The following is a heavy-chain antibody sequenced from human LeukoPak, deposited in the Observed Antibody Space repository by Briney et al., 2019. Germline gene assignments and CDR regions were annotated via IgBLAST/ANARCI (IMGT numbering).Heavy chain of an antibody. CDR3: ARGPPSSYYYYYGMDV. Sequence: PGGSLRLSCAASGFTFSSSAMSWVRQVPGKGLEWVSGISASGGSTSYADSVRGRFTISRDNSKNTLYLQMNSLRAEDTAVYYCARGPPSSYYYYYGMDVWGQGTTVTVSS. V-gene: IGHV3-23*01. CDR2: ISASGGST. CDR1: GFTFSSSA. J-gene: IGHJ6*02.